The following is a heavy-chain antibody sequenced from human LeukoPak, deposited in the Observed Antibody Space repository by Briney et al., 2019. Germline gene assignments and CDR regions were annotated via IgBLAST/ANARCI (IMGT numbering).Heavy chain of an antibody. CDR2: LYNRGHT. CDR1: GGSISSSY. CDR3: ARGSWIQLWYY. V-gene: IGHV4-59*01. J-gene: IGHJ4*02. Sequence: SETLSLTCTVSGGSISSSYWGWIRQPPGKGLEWIGYLYNRGHTNYNPSLRSRVTISVDTSKNQFSLNLSSLTAADTALYYCARGSWIQLWYYWGQGTLVTVSS. D-gene: IGHD5-18*01.